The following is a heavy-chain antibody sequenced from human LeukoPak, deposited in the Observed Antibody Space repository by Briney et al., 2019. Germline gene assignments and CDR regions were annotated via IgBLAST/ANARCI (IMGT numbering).Heavy chain of an antibody. CDR3: ARVGTGTSGYFDY. V-gene: IGHV3-53*01. CDR2: ICSGGST. J-gene: IGHJ4*02. Sequence: GGSLRLSCAASGFIVSSNYMSWVRQAPGKGLEWVSIICSGGSTYYADSVKGRFTISRENSKNTVYLQMNSLRGEDTAMYYCARVGTGTSGYFDYWGQGALVTVSS. D-gene: IGHD2-8*01. CDR1: GFIVSSNY.